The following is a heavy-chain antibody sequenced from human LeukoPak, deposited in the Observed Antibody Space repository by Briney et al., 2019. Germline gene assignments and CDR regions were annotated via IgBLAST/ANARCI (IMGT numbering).Heavy chain of an antibody. J-gene: IGHJ4*02. CDR1: EFTFSSYA. Sequence: PGGSLRLSCAASEFTFSSYAMSWVRQAPGKGLDWVSAISGSGGSTYYADSVKGRFTISRDNSRNTLYLQMNSLRAEDTAVYYCARHVVAVGFDYWGQGTLVTVSS. V-gene: IGHV3-23*01. CDR3: ARHVVAVGFDY. CDR2: ISGSGGST. D-gene: IGHD3-22*01.